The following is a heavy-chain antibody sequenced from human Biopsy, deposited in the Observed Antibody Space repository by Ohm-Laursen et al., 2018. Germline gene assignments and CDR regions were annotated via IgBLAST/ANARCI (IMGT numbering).Heavy chain of an antibody. CDR2: ISYTGYT. V-gene: IGHV4-59*11. J-gene: IGHJ1*01. CDR1: GGSLTGHY. Sequence: SETLSLTCPVSGGSLTGHYWSWIRQPPGKGLEWIGHISYTGYTSYNASLKSRVTISVDTSRNHFSLRLSSLTAADTAVYYCARGSNEYGGLYFPHWGQGTLVTVSS. CDR3: ARGSNEYGGLYFPH. D-gene: IGHD4-23*01.